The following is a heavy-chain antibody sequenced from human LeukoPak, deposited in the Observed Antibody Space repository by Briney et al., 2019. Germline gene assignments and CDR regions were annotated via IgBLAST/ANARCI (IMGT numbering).Heavy chain of an antibody. V-gene: IGHV4-34*01. J-gene: IGHJ4*02. Sequence: SETLSLTCAVYGGSFSGYYWSWIRQPPGKGLEWIGEINHSGSTNYNPSLKSRVTISVDTSKNQFSLKLSSVTAADTAVYYCARKRTGSDYFDYRGQGTLVTVSS. CDR1: GGSFSGYY. CDR3: ARKRTGSDYFDY. D-gene: IGHD1-14*01. CDR2: INHSGST.